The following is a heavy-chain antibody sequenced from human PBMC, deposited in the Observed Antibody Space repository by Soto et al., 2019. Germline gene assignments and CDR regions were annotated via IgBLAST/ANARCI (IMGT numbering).Heavy chain of an antibody. Sequence: QVQLVQSGGEVKKPGASVKVSCKASGYTFTNYGISWVRQAPGQGLEWMGWINVYNGNTKYAQKVQGRVTMTTDTTTCTAYMELRSLRSDATAVYYCAIVVASESYYNQYNWFDPWGQGTLVTVSS. J-gene: IGHJ5*02. V-gene: IGHV1-18*01. D-gene: IGHD3-10*01. CDR1: GYTFTNYG. CDR3: AIVVASESYYNQYNWFDP. CDR2: INVYNGNT.